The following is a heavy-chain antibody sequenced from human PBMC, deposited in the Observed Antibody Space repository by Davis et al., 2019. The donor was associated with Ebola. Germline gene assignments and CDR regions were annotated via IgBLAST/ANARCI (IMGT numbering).Heavy chain of an antibody. CDR1: GGSISSYY. CDR3: ASIAAAGGFDY. D-gene: IGHD6-13*01. CDR2: IYYSGST. V-gene: IGHV4-59*06. J-gene: IGHJ4*02. Sequence: PSETLSLTCTVSGGSISSYYWSWIRQPPGKGLEWIGYIYYSGSTYYNPSLKSRVTISVDTSKNQFSLKLRSVTAADTAVYYCASIAAAGGFDYWGQGTLVTVSS.